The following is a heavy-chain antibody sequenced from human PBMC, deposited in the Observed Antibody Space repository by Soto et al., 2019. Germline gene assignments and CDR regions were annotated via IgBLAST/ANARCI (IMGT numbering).Heavy chain of an antibody. D-gene: IGHD4-17*01. CDR1: GGSFSGYY. Sequence: QVQLQQWGAGLLKPSETLSLTCAVYGGSFSGYYWSWIRQPPGKGLEWIGEINHSGSTNYNPSLKSRVTISVDTSKNQFSLKLSSVTAAGTAVYYCARDMTTVTTMWGQGTLVTVSS. CDR3: ARDMTTVTTM. J-gene: IGHJ4*02. CDR2: INHSGST. V-gene: IGHV4-34*01.